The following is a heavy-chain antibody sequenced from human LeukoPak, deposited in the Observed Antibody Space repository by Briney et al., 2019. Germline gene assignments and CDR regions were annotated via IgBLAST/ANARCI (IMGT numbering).Heavy chain of an antibody. D-gene: IGHD1-14*01. CDR1: GGSVSSGSYY. V-gene: IGHV4-61*01. Sequence: PSETLSLTCTVSGGSVSSGSYYWSWIRQPPGKGLEWIGYIYYSGSPNYTPSLKSRVTISVDTSKNQFSLKLSSVTAADTAVYYCARGTYNTSPPDLWGQGTMVTVSS. CDR3: ARGTYNTSPPDL. CDR2: IYYSGSP. J-gene: IGHJ3*01.